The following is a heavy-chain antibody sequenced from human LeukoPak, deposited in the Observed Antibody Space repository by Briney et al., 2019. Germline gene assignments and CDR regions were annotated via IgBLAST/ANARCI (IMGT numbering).Heavy chain of an antibody. D-gene: IGHD6-13*01. V-gene: IGHV4-34*01. J-gene: IGHJ6*02. CDR1: GGSFSGYY. CDR3: ARGRSIAAAGTRFFNYYYGMDV. CDR2: INHSGST. Sequence: PSETLSLTCAVYGGSFSGYYWSWIRQPPGKGLEWIGEINHSGSTNYNPSLKSRVTISVDTSKNQFSLKLSSVTAADTAVYYCARGRSIAAAGTRFFNYYYGMDVWGQGTTVTVSS.